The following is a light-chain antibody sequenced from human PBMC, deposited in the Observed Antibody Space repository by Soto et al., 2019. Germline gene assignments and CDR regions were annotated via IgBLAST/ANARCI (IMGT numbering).Light chain of an antibody. CDR2: DAS. CDR3: QWRSDWPPRLT. Sequence: EVVLTQSPATLSLSPGERATLSCRASESIGNYLAWYQQKLGQAPKLLIYDASHRAIGIPGRFSGDGSGTDFTLTISSLGPEDVAVYYCQWRSDWPPRLTFGGGTKVEIK. CDR1: ESIGNY. J-gene: IGKJ4*01. V-gene: IGKV3-11*01.